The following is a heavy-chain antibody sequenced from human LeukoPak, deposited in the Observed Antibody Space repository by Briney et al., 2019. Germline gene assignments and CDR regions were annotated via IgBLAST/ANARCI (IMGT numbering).Heavy chain of an antibody. V-gene: IGHV3-30*04. D-gene: IGHD3-10*02. CDR1: GFTFSSYA. CDR2: ISYDGSNK. CDR3: AELGITMIGGV. J-gene: IGHJ6*04. Sequence: GGSLRLSCAASGFTFSSYATHWVRQAPGKGLEWVAVISYDGSNKYYADSVKGRFTISRDNSKNTLYLQMNSLRAEDTAVYYCAELGITMIGGVWGKGSTVTISS.